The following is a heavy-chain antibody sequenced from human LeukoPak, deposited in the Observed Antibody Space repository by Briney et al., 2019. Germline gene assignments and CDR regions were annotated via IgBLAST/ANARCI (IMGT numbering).Heavy chain of an antibody. J-gene: IGHJ5*02. CDR1: GYTFTSYG. CDR3: VGMYSSSVDP. CDR2: ISAYNGNT. V-gene: IGHV1-18*01. Sequence: ASVKVSCKASGYTFTSYGISWVRQAPGQGLEWMGWISAYNGNTNYAQKLQGRVTMTTDTSTSTACMELRSLRSDDTAVYYCVGMYSSSVDPWGQGTLVTVSS. D-gene: IGHD6-13*01.